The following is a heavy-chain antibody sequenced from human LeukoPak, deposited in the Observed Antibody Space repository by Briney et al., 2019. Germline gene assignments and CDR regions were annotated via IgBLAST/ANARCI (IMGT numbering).Heavy chain of an antibody. Sequence: GASVKVSCKASGYTFTGYYMHWVRPAPGQGLEWMGWINPNSGGTNYAQKFQGRVTMTRDTSISTAYMELSRLRSDDTAVYYCARFEGVRGVIHQEEFDYWGQGTLVTVSS. J-gene: IGHJ4*02. V-gene: IGHV1-2*02. CDR2: INPNSGGT. D-gene: IGHD3-10*01. CDR1: GYTFTGYY. CDR3: ARFEGVRGVIHQEEFDY.